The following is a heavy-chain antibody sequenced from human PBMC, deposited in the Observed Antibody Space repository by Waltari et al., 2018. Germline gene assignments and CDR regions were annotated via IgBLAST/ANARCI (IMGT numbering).Heavy chain of an antibody. V-gene: IGHV1-46*01. CDR1: GYTFIGYY. J-gene: IGHJ1*01. CDR3: AKDKAAAGHPEYFQH. Sequence: QVQLVQSGAEVKKPGASVKVSCKASGYTFIGYYMHWVQQAPGQGMEYMGMINPKGGSTTYAQKFQGRVTMTRDRSTNTVYMELTSLRSEDTAVYYCAKDKAAAGHPEYFQHWGQGTLVTVSS. D-gene: IGHD6-13*01. CDR2: INPKGGST.